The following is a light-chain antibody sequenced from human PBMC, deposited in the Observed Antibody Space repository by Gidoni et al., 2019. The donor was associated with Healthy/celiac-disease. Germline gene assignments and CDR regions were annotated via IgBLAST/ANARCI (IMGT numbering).Light chain of an antibody. CDR1: QSVSSY. CDR2: DAS. Sequence: IVLTQSPATLSLSPVKRATLCCRASQSVSSYLACYQQYPCQAPRLLIYDASNRATGIPARFSSSGYETDFTLTISSLEHEDFAVYYCRQRSNWPPLTFGGGTKVEIK. V-gene: IGKV3-11*01. J-gene: IGKJ4*01. CDR3: RQRSNWPPLT.